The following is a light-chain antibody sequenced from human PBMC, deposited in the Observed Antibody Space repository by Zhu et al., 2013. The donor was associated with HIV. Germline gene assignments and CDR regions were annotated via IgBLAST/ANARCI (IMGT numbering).Light chain of an antibody. J-gene: IGKJ2*02. CDR1: QDIRHD. CDR3: LQSNSYPRT. V-gene: IGKV1-6*01. CDR2: EAS. Sequence: AIQMTQSPSSLSASVGDRVTITCRASQDIRHDLGWYQQKVGKAPNLLIYEASTLESGVPSRFSGSGSGTHFTLTISSLQPEDFATYYCLQSNSYPRTFGQGTRLEIK.